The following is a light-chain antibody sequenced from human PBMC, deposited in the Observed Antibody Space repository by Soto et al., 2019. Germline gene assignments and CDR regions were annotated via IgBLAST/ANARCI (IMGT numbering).Light chain of an antibody. CDR1: QSISSW. J-gene: IGKJ2*01. CDR3: QQYNSYSYT. V-gene: IGKV1-5*03. CDR2: KAS. Sequence: DIQMNQSPYTLSSSVGDRVTITCRASQSISSWLAWYQQKPGKAPKLLIYKASSLESGVPSRFSGSGSGTDFTRTISRLQPDDFATYYCQQYNSYSYTFGQGTKREIK.